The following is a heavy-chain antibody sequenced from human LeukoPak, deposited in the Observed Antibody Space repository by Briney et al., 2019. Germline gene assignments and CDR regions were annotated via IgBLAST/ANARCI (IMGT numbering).Heavy chain of an antibody. J-gene: IGHJ4*02. V-gene: IGHV3-33*05. Sequence: PGGSLRLSCAASGFTFSRYGMHWVRQAPGKGLEWLAVILYDGSMQYYAESMKGRLTISRDNSRNTVYMQMSSLRTEDTAVYYCARDPRGPTTYDSSARDSLDYWGQGTLVTVPS. CDR3: ARDPRGPTTYDSSARDSLDY. CDR2: ILYDGSMQ. D-gene: IGHD3-22*01. CDR1: GFTFSRYG.